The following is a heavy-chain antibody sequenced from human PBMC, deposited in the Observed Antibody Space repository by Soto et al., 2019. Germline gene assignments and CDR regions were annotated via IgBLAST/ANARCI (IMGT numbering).Heavy chain of an antibody. V-gene: IGHV3-66*01. D-gene: IGHD6-6*01. CDR3: ARSGSSSSEGGAYYYYYYMDV. CDR1: GFTVSSNY. J-gene: IGHJ6*03. CDR2: IYSGGST. Sequence: GGSLRLSCAASGFTVSSNYMSWVSQAPGKGLEWVSVIYSGGSTYYADSVKGRFTISRDNSKNTLYLQMNSLRAEDTAVYYCARSGSSSSEGGAYYYYYYMDVWGKGTTVTVSS.